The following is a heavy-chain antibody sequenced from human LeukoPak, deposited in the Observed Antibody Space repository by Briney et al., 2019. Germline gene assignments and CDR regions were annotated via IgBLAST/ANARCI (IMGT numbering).Heavy chain of an antibody. CDR1: GGTFSSYA. Sequence: SVKVSCKASGGTFSSYAISWVRQAPGQGLEWMGRIIPILGIANYAQEFQGRVTITADKSTSTAYMELSSLRSEDTAVYYCASAYSSSLYYYYGMDVWGQGTTVTVSS. CDR2: IIPILGIA. CDR3: ASAYSSSLYYYYGMDV. D-gene: IGHD6-13*01. V-gene: IGHV1-69*04. J-gene: IGHJ6*02.